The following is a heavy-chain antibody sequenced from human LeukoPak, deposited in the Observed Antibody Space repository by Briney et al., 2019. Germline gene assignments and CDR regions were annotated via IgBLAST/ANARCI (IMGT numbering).Heavy chain of an antibody. CDR3: TTDYTVTKG. CDR1: GFTFSSYW. CDR2: INSDGSST. J-gene: IGHJ4*02. Sequence: GGSLRLSCAASGFTFSSYWMHWVRQSPGKGLVWVSRINSDGSSTSYADSVKGRFTISRDNAKNTLYLQMNSLKTEDTAVYYCTTDYTVTKGRGQGTLVTVSS. D-gene: IGHD4-11*01. V-gene: IGHV3-74*01.